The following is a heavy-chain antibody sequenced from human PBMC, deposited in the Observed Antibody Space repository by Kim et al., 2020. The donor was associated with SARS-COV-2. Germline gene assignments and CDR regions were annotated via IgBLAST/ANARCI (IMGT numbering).Heavy chain of an antibody. CDR3: ARDIVGWTHWFDP. CDR2: ISYDGSNK. Sequence: GGSLRLSCAASGFTFSSYAMHWVRQAPGKGLEWVAVISYDGSNKYYADSVKGRFTISRDNSKNTLYLQMNSLRAEDTAVYYCARDIVGWTHWFDPWGQGTLVTVSS. D-gene: IGHD1-26*01. CDR1: GFTFSSYA. J-gene: IGHJ5*02. V-gene: IGHV3-30*04.